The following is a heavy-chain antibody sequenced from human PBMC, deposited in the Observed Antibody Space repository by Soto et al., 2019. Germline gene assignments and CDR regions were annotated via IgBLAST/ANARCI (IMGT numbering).Heavy chain of an antibody. Sequence: SETLSLTCTVSGGSISSYYWSWIRQPPGKGLEWIGYIYYSGSTNYNPSLKSRVTISVDTSKNQFSLKLSSVTAADTAVYYCARYRFLEWLIGVGWFDPWGQGTLVTVSS. CDR2: IYYSGST. CDR3: ARYRFLEWLIGVGWFDP. D-gene: IGHD3-3*01. V-gene: IGHV4-59*08. J-gene: IGHJ5*02. CDR1: GGSISSYY.